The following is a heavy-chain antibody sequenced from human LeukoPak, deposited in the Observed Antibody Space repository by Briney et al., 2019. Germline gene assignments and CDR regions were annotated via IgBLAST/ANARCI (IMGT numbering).Heavy chain of an antibody. CDR2: IYYSGST. J-gene: IGHJ3*02. V-gene: IGHV4-59*01. CDR1: GGSISSYY. CDR3: ASYQPGFRGGAFDI. Sequence: PSETLSLTCTVSGGSISSYYWSWIRQPPGKGLEWLGYIYYSGSTNYNPSLKSRVTISVDTSKNQFSLKLSSVTAADTAVYYCASYQPGFRGGAFDIWGQGTMVTVSS. D-gene: IGHD2-2*01.